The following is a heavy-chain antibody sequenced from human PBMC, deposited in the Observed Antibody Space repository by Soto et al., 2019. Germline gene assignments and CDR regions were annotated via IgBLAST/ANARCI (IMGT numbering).Heavy chain of an antibody. Sequence: PSETLSLNCTDSGGSIISTISYWGWIRQPPGKGLEWIGSIHYSGSTYYNPSLKSRVTISVDTSKNQFSLKLSSVTAADTAVYYCARLHYGSDSYYIAVYWFHPWGQGTVVTVSP. J-gene: IGHJ5*02. D-gene: IGHD3-10*01. CDR2: IHYSGST. V-gene: IGHV4-39*01. CDR3: ARLHYGSDSYYIAVYWFHP. CDR1: GGSIISTISY.